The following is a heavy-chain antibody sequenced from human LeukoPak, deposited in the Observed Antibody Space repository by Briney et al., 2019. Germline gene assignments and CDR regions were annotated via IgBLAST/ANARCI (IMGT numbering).Heavy chain of an antibody. J-gene: IGHJ3*01. CDR3: ARDGAEGDDSAFDV. V-gene: IGHV3-72*01. CDR2: TRSKVRKYAT. CDR1: GFTLRDYH. D-gene: IGHD3-22*01. Sequence: TGGSLRLSCVGSGFTLRDYHMDWVRQAPGMGLEWVGRTRSKVRKYATEYAASVKGRFTISRDESENSVFLHLSSLTVEDTALYYCARDGAEGDDSAFDVWGQGIMVTVSS.